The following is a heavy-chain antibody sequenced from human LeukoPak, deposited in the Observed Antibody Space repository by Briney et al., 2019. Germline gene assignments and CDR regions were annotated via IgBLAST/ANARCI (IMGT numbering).Heavy chain of an antibody. D-gene: IGHD5-12*01. V-gene: IGHV3-23*01. CDR3: ANGYSGYDQPFDY. CDR2: ISGSGGST. Sequence: PGGSLRLSCAASGFTFSSYAMSWVRQAQGKGLEWVSAISGSGGSTYYADSVKGRFTISRDNSKNTLYLQMNSLRAEDTAVYYCANGYSGYDQPFDYWGQGTLVTVSS. J-gene: IGHJ4*02. CDR1: GFTFSSYA.